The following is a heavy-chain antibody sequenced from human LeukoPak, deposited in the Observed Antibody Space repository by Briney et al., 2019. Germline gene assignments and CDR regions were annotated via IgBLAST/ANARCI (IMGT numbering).Heavy chain of an antibody. D-gene: IGHD3/OR15-3a*01. J-gene: IGHJ4*02. CDR3: ARDRDWLPLDY. Sequence: GGSLRLSCAASGFTFSTYALTWVRQAPGKGLEWVSHIVGSGGSTEYADSVKGRFTISRDNSKNTLYLQMNSLRAEDTAVYYCARDRDWLPLDYWGQGTLVTVSS. V-gene: IGHV3-23*01. CDR1: GFTFSTYA. CDR2: IVGSGGST.